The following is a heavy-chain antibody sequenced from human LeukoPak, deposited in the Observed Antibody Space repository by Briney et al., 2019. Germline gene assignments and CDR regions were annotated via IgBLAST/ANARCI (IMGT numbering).Heavy chain of an antibody. CDR2: ISAYNGNT. Sequence: ASVKVSCKASGYTFTSYGISWVRQAPGQGLEWMGWISAYNGNTNYAQKLQGRVTMTTDTSTSTAYMELRSLRSDDTAVYYCARDRPAYKGSFQPFDPWGQGTLVTVSS. D-gene: IGHD6-6*01. CDR3: ARDRPAYKGSFQPFDP. V-gene: IGHV1-18*01. CDR1: GYTFTSYG. J-gene: IGHJ5*02.